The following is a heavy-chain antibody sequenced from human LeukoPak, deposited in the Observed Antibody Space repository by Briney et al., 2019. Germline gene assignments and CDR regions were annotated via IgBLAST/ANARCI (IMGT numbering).Heavy chain of an antibody. V-gene: IGHV4-4*07. Sequence: PSETLSLTCTVSGGSISSYYWSWIRQPAGKGLEWIGRIYNSGSTNYNPSLKSRVTMSVDTSENQFSLKLSSVTAADTAVYYCARDDGSRGYNWVDPWGQGTLVTVSS. J-gene: IGHJ5*02. CDR2: IYNSGST. CDR3: ARDDGSRGYNWVDP. CDR1: GGSISSYY. D-gene: IGHD5-24*01.